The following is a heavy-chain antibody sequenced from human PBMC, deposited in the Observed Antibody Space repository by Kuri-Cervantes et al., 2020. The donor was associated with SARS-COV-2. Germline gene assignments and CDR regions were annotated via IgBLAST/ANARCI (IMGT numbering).Heavy chain of an antibody. D-gene: IGHD5-24*01. V-gene: IGHV3-73*01. CDR1: GFTFSGSA. CDR3: ARDGVSLKGYYYYYMDV. J-gene: IGHJ6*03. Sequence: GESLKISCAASGFTFSGSAMHWVRQASGKGLEWVGRIRSKANSYATAYAASVKGRVTISRDDSKNTAYPQMNSLKTEDTAVYYCARDGVSLKGYYYYYMDVWGKGTTVTVSS. CDR2: IRSKANSYAT.